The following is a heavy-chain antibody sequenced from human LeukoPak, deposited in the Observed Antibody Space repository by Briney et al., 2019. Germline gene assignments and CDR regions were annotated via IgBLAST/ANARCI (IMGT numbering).Heavy chain of an antibody. J-gene: IGHJ4*02. CDR2: INPNSGGT. V-gene: IGHV1-2*02. Sequence: ASVKVSCKASGYTFTGYYMHWVRQAPGQGLEWMGWINPNSGGTNYAQKFQGRVTMTRDTSISTAYMDLSRLKSDDTAVYYCAREISGSYHLDYWGQGTLVTVSS. D-gene: IGHD1-26*01. CDR3: AREISGSYHLDY. CDR1: GYTFTGYY.